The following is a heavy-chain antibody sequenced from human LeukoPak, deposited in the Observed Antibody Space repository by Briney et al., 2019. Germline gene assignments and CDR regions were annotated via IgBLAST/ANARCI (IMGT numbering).Heavy chain of an antibody. CDR2: ISGSGSTI. J-gene: IGHJ4*02. D-gene: IGHD3-10*01. V-gene: IGHV3-48*03. CDR3: ACLWFGESDY. CDR1: GFTFSNYE. Sequence: GGSLRLSCAASGFTFSNYEMNWVRQAPGKGLEWVSYISGSGSTIYYADSVKGRFTISRDNAKDSLYLQMNSLRAEDTAVYYCACLWFGESDYWGQGTLVTVSS.